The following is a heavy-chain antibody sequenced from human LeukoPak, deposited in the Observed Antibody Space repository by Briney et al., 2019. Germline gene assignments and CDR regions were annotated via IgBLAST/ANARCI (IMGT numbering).Heavy chain of an antibody. Sequence: ASVKVSCKTSGYTFTGYYMHWVRQATGQGLEWMGWIDAYNGNTNYPQRLQGRVTMTTDTSTSTAYMELRSLTSDDTAVYYCARDPDGATDFDYWGQGTLVTVSS. J-gene: IGHJ4*02. D-gene: IGHD1-26*01. CDR2: IDAYNGNT. CDR3: ARDPDGATDFDY. V-gene: IGHV1-18*04. CDR1: GYTFTGYY.